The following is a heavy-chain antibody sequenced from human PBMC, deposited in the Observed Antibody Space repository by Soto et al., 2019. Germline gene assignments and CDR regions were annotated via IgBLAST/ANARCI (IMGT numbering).Heavy chain of an antibody. D-gene: IGHD2-2*01. CDR3: ARVNTDNVIVPAGIYFDY. CDR2: IYYSGST. CDR1: GGSISSYY. J-gene: IGHJ4*02. Sequence: SETLSLTCTVSGGSISSYYWSWIRQPPGKGLEWIGYIYYSGSTNYNPSLKSRVTISGDTSKNQFSLKLSSVTATNTAVYYCARVNTDNVIVPAGIYFDYWGQGTLVTVSS. V-gene: IGHV4-59*01.